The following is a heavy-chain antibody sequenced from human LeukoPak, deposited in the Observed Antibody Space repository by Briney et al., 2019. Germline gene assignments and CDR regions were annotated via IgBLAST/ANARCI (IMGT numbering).Heavy chain of an antibody. D-gene: IGHD3-10*01. Sequence: LETLSLTCTVSGGSISSYYWSWIRQPAGKGLEWIGRIYTSGSTNYNPSLKSRVTMSVDTSKNQFSLKLSSVTAADTAVYYCARQTYYGSGSYYKDWGQGTLVTVSS. CDR2: IYTSGST. V-gene: IGHV4-4*07. CDR1: GGSISSYY. J-gene: IGHJ4*02. CDR3: ARQTYYGSGSYYKD.